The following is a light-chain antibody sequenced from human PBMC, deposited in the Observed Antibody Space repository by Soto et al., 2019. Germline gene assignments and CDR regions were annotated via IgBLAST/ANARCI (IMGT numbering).Light chain of an antibody. CDR3: QQYYDTPIT. CDR2: WVS. CDR1: ESVLHSANNKNF. J-gene: IGKJ5*01. Sequence: DIVMTQSPDSLAVSLGERATINCKSSESVLHSANNKNFLAWYQQKPGQPPMLLISWVSSRESGVPDRFSGSGSGTDFTLTISSLEAEDVAIYYCQQYYDTPITFGQGTRLEIK. V-gene: IGKV4-1*01.